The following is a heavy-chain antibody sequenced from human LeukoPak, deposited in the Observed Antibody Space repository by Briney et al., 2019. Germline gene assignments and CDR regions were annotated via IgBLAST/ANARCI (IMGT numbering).Heavy chain of an antibody. CDR1: GFTFSSYA. CDR2: ISGSGGNT. CDR3: AKGLLGTYAFDI. Sequence: GGSLRLSCAASGFTFSSYAMSWVRQAPGKGLEWVSGISGSGGNTYYADSVKGRFTISRDNSKNTLYLQMNSLRAEDTAVYYCAKGLLGTYAFDIWGQGTMVTVSS. D-gene: IGHD7-27*01. V-gene: IGHV3-23*01. J-gene: IGHJ3*02.